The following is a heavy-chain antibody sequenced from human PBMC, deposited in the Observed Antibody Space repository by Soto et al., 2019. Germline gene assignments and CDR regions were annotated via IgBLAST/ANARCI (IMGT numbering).Heavy chain of an antibody. Sequence: VPVKVSCKAPADTFTSYYIHWVRQAPGHWLEWMGIINPNDGRSRFAQTFQGRLTMRADTSTITAYKELRSLKSKDTAVYYCARSSGGVLGIIIEGYNLLAPWGLGSRVTVAS. CDR3: ARSSGGVLGIIIEGYNLLAP. CDR2: INPNDGRS. D-gene: IGHD3-10*01. CDR1: ADTFTSYY. J-gene: IGHJ5*02. V-gene: IGHV1-46*01.